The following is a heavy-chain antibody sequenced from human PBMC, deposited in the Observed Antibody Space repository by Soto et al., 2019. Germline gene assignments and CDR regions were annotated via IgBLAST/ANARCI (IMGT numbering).Heavy chain of an antibody. Sequence: QLQLVQSGPEVKKPGASVRVSCKASGYTFSEHGFSWVRQGPGKGLEWLGWISAYTGVTDYAQTFQGRLTLATDTSTGTAYMELRSLRSDDTAVYYCAKDRPRLTQQFNGVSWGQGTLVTVSS. D-gene: IGHD2-8*01. V-gene: IGHV1-18*01. J-gene: IGHJ5*02. CDR3: AKDRPRLTQQFNGVS. CDR2: ISAYTGVT. CDR1: GYTFSEHG.